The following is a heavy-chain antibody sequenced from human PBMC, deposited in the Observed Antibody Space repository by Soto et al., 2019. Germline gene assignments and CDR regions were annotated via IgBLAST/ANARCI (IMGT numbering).Heavy chain of an antibody. J-gene: IGHJ5*02. D-gene: IGHD5-18*01. V-gene: IGHV1-69*01. CDR1: GGTFSSYA. CDR3: ARVDTAMVTGWFDP. Sequence: QVQLVQSGAEVKKPGSSVKVSCKASGGTFSSYAISWVRQAPGQGLEWMGGIIPIFGTANYAQKFQGRVTITADQSTSIAYMELSRLRSEDTAVYYCARVDTAMVTGWFDPWGQGTLVTVSS. CDR2: IIPIFGTA.